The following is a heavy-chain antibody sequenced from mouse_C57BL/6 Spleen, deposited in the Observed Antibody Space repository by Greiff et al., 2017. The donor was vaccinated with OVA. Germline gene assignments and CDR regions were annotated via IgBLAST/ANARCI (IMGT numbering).Heavy chain of an antibody. CDR1: GYTFTSYW. CDR2: IYPSDSET. CDR3: ARDTVKVRDY. V-gene: IGHV1-61*01. D-gene: IGHD1-1*01. Sequence: VQLQQPGAELVRPGSSVKLSCKASGYTFTSYWMDWVKQRPGQGLEWIGNIYPSDSETHYNQKFKDKATLTVDKSSSTAYMQLSSLTSEDSAVYYCARDTVKVRDYWGQGTSVTVSS. J-gene: IGHJ4*01.